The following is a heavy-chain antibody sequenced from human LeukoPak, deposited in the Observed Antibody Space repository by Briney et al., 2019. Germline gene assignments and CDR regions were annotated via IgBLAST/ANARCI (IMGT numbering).Heavy chain of an antibody. CDR1: GFTFSNYV. Sequence: GGSLTLSCAASGFTFSNYVMSWVRQAPGRGLEWVSGVSGSGDTPYYADSVKDRFTVSRDNSKNTVYLQINSLRAEDTAVYYCAGTRWELLYWGQGTLVTVSS. J-gene: IGHJ4*02. D-gene: IGHD1-26*01. CDR3: AGTRWELLY. V-gene: IGHV3-23*01. CDR2: VSGSGDTP.